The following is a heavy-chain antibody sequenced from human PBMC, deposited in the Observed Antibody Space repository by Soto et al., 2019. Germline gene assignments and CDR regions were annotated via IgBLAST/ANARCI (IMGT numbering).Heavy chain of an antibody. J-gene: IGHJ4*02. Sequence: QVQLVQSGAEVKKPGSSVKVSCKASGGTFSSYTVNWVRQAPGQGLEWMGRIIPILGMTSYAQKFQGRVTISADKSTRTTYVELSSLRFEDPAVYYCARDLHIGSTPAQYWGQGTLVTVSS. CDR1: GGTFSSYT. V-gene: IGHV1-69*08. CDR2: IIPILGMT. CDR3: ARDLHIGSTPAQY. D-gene: IGHD2-21*01.